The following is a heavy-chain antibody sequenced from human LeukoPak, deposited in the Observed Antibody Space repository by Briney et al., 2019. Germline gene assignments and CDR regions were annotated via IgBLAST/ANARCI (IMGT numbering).Heavy chain of an antibody. CDR1: GFTFSNAW. Sequence: GGSLRLSCAASGFTFSNAWMRWVRQAPGLGLEWVGRIKSKTDGGTTDYAAPVKGRFTISRDDSKTTLYLQMNSLKTEDTAVYYCTTALGQLVRARDYYYYGMDVWGQGTTVTVSS. CDR2: IKSKTDGGTT. D-gene: IGHD6-6*01. J-gene: IGHJ6*02. CDR3: TTALGQLVRARDYYYYGMDV. V-gene: IGHV3-15*01.